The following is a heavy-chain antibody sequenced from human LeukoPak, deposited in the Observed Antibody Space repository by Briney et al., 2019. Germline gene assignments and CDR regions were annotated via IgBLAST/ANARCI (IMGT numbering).Heavy chain of an antibody. J-gene: IGHJ4*02. CDR3: AKAGSIRFDY. V-gene: IGHV3-7*03. CDR2: INQDGTEK. Sequence: GGSLRLSCTVSGFTVSSNSWSWVRQAPGKGLEWVANINQDGTEKYYVDSVKGRFTISRDNSKNTLYLQMNSLRVEDMAVYFCAKAGSIRFDYWGQGTLVTVSS. CDR1: GFTVSSNS. D-gene: IGHD1-26*01.